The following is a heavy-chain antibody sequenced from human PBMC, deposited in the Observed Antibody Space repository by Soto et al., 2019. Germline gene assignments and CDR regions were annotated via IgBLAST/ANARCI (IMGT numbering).Heavy chain of an antibody. D-gene: IGHD6-13*01. J-gene: IGHJ3*02. Sequence: GGSLRLSCAASGFTFSSYAMSWVRQAPGKGLEWVSAISGSGGSTYYADSVKGRFTISRDNSKNTLYLQMNSLRAEDTAVYYCAKISSIAAAGTHAFDIWAQGTMVTVSS. CDR3: AKISSIAAAGTHAFDI. V-gene: IGHV3-23*01. CDR1: GFTFSSYA. CDR2: ISGSGGST.